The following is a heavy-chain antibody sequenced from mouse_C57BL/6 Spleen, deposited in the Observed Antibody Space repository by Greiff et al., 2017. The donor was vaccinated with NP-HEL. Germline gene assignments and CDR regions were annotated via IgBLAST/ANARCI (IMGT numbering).Heavy chain of an antibody. Sequence: VQLQQPGAELVKPGASVKLSCKASGYTFTSYWMHWVKQRPGQGLEWIGMIHPNSGSTNYNEKFKSKATLTVDKSSSTAYMQLSSLTSEDSAVYYCARAPSNLAWFAYWGQGTLVTVSA. D-gene: IGHD4-1*01. CDR3: ARAPSNLAWFAY. J-gene: IGHJ3*01. CDR2: IHPNSGST. CDR1: GYTFTSYW. V-gene: IGHV1-64*01.